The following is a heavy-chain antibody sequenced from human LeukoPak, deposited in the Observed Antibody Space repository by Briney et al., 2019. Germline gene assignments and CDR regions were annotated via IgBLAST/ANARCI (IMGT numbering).Heavy chain of an antibody. CDR3: ARDSVVASYCSSTSCSRSDY. V-gene: IGHV1-18*01. CDR1: GYTFTSYG. Sequence: ASVKVSCKASGYTFTSYGISWVRQAPGQGLEWMGWISAYNGNTNYAQKLQGRVTMTTDTSTSTAYMELRSLRSDDTAVYYCARDSVVASYCSSTSCSRSDYWGKGTLVTVSS. CDR2: ISAYNGNT. J-gene: IGHJ4*02. D-gene: IGHD2-2*01.